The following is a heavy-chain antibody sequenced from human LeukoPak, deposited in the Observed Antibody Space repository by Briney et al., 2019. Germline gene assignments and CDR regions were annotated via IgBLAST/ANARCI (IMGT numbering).Heavy chain of an antibody. D-gene: IGHD6-19*01. CDR2: INSDGSST. Sequence: GGSLRLSCAASGFTFSSYWMHWVRQAPGKGLVWVSRINSDGSSTSYADPVKGRFTISRDNAKNTLYLQMNSLRAEDTAVYYCARGPDEGRGWQGAHYYYYYGMDVWGQGTTVTVSS. J-gene: IGHJ6*02. CDR3: ARGPDEGRGWQGAHYYYYYGMDV. CDR1: GFTFSSYW. V-gene: IGHV3-74*01.